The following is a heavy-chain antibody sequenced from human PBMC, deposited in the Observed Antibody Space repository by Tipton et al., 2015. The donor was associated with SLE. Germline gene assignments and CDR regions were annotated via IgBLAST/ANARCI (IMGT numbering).Heavy chain of an antibody. V-gene: IGHV3-48*01. CDR1: GFTFSSYS. Sequence: SLRLSCAASGFTFSSYSMNWVRQAPGKGLEWVSYISSSSSTIYYADSVKGRFTISRDNAKNSLYLQMNSLRAEDTAVYYCANSREDNWFDPWGQGTLVTVSS. CDR2: ISSSSSTI. D-gene: IGHD6-13*01. CDR3: ANSREDNWFDP. J-gene: IGHJ5*02.